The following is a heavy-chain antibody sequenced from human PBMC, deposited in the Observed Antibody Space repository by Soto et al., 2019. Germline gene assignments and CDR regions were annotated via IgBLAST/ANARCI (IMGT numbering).Heavy chain of an antibody. Sequence: SETLSLTCTVSGGSISSYYWSWIRQPPGKGLEWIGYIYYSGSTNYNPSLKSRVTISVDTSKNQFSLKLSSVTAADTAVYYCARETGGYDYNWFDPWGQGTLVTVSS. V-gene: IGHV4-59*12. CDR1: GGSISSYY. J-gene: IGHJ5*02. CDR3: ARETGGYDYNWFDP. CDR2: IYYSGST. D-gene: IGHD5-12*01.